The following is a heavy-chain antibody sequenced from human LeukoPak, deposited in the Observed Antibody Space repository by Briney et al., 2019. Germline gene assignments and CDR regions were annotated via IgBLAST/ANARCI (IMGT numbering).Heavy chain of an antibody. CDR2: INSDGSST. J-gene: IGHJ6*03. CDR3: AKDWAMVRGAPYYYYYMDV. D-gene: IGHD3-10*01. Sequence: GGSLRLSCAASGFTFSSYWMHWVRQAPGKGLVWVSRINSDGSSTSYADSVKGRFTISRDNAKNTLYLQMNSLRAEDTAVYYCAKDWAMVRGAPYYYYYMDVWGKGTTVTVSS. V-gene: IGHV3-74*01. CDR1: GFTFSSYW.